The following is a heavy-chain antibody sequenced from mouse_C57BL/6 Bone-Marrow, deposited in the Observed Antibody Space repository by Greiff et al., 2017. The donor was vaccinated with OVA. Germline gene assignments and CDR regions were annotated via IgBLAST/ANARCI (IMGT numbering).Heavy chain of an antibody. D-gene: IGHD1-1*01. CDR1: EYEFPSHD. CDR3: ARQRGYYYGSSYEDY. J-gene: IGHJ2*01. CDR2: INSDGGST. Sequence: EVQRVESGGGLVQPGESLKLSCESNEYEFPSHDMSWVRKTPEKRLELVAAINSDGGSTYYPDTMERRFIISRDNTKKTLYLQMSSLRSEDTALYYCARQRGYYYGSSYEDYWGQGTTLTVSS. V-gene: IGHV5-2*01.